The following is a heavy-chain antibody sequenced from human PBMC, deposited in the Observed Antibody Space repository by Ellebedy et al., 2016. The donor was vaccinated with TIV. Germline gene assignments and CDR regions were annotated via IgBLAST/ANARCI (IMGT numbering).Heavy chain of an antibody. J-gene: IGHJ5*02. CDR1: GCSISNSDYY. Sequence: MPSETLSLTCTVSGCSISNSDYYWNWIRQPPGKGLEWIGSIYYSGSAYYHPSLKSLVTVSVDTSKNQFSLNLSSVTAADTAVYYCARDPALPRGRFDTWGQGTLVTVSS. CDR3: ARDPALPRGRFDT. CDR2: IYYSGSA. V-gene: IGHV4-39*07.